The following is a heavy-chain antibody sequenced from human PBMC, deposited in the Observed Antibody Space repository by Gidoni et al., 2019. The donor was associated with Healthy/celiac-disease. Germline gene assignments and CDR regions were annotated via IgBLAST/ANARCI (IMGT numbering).Heavy chain of an antibody. V-gene: IGHV1-69*02. Sequence: QVQLVQSGAEVKKPGSSVKVSCKASGGTFSSYTISWVRQAPGQGLEWMGRIIPILGIANYAQKFQGRVTITADKSTSTAYMELSSLRSEDTAVYYCATISGGNSGNWYFDLWGRGTLVTVSS. D-gene: IGHD2-21*02. J-gene: IGHJ2*01. CDR1: GGTFSSYT. CDR3: ATISGGNSGNWYFDL. CDR2: IIPILGIA.